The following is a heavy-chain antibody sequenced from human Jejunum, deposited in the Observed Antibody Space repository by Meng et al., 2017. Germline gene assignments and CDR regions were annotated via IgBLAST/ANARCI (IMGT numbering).Heavy chain of an antibody. D-gene: IGHD3-10*01. CDR3: ARRKQKGPAYSASEKSMDM. J-gene: IGHJ6*02. CDR1: GYSFTTYW. Sequence: GGSLILSCKGSGYSFTTYWIGWVRQMPGKGLEWMGIIYPGDSATNYSPSFQGQVTFSADKSFTTAYLQSSSLKASDTAMYYCARRKQKGPAYSASEKSMDMWGQGTTVTVSS. CDR2: IYPGDSAT. V-gene: IGHV5-51*01.